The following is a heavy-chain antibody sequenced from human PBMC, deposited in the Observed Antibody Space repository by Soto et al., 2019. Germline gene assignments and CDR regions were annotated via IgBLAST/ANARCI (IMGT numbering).Heavy chain of an antibody. CDR2: VDHTGST. CDR1: GGSFSGYF. V-gene: IGHV4-34*01. CDR3: ARVHSSGWYAGY. J-gene: IGHJ4*02. D-gene: IGHD6-19*01. Sequence: QVQLQQWGAGLLKPSETLSLTCAVYGGSFSGYFWSWIRQPPGKGLEWIGEVDHTGSTNYNPSLTIRVTISVDRSKNQFSLQLSSVTAADTAVYYSARVHSSGWYAGYWGRGTLVTVSS.